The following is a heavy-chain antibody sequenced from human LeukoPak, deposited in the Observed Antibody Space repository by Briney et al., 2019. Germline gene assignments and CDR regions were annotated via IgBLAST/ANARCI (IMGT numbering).Heavy chain of an antibody. Sequence: GGSLRLSCAASGYIFSDHAMHWVRQAPGKGLEWLAYLSHDGTTAYYANSVKGRLTISRDNSKNTLFLQLSSLRTEDTAVYYCARSSSTSSYYYYGMDVWGQGTTVTVSS. J-gene: IGHJ6*02. CDR3: ARSSSTSSYYYYGMDV. V-gene: IGHV3-30*04. CDR2: LSHDGTTA. CDR1: GYIFSDHA. D-gene: IGHD2-2*01.